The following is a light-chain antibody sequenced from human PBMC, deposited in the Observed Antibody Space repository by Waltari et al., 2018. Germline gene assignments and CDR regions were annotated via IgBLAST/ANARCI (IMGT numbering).Light chain of an antibody. V-gene: IGKV1-39*01. Sequence: DIQMTQSPSSLSASVGDGVTINCRASQSISTYLNWYQQKPGKAPKLLIFAASSLQSGVPSRFSGSGSGTDFTLTIRSLQPEDFATYYCQQTYNSPPWTFGQGTKVEIK. CDR3: QQTYNSPPWT. CDR2: AAS. CDR1: QSISTY. J-gene: IGKJ1*01.